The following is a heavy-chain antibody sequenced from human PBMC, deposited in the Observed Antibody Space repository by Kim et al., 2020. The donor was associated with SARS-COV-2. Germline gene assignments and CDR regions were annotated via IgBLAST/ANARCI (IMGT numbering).Heavy chain of an antibody. J-gene: IGHJ4*02. CDR3: AKVKLGWYVGYFDY. Sequence: ADSGKGRFTISRVNSKNTLYVQMNSLRVEDTAVYYCAKVKLGWYVGYFDYWGQGTLVTVSS. V-gene: IGHV3-23*01. D-gene: IGHD6-19*01.